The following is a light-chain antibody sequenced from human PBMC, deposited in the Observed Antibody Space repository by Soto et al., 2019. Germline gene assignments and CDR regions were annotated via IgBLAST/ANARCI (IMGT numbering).Light chain of an antibody. CDR2: DDN. Sequence: QSVLTQPPSVSAAPGQKVTISCPGSSSNIGGNSVSWYQQLPGTAPNLLIYDDNKRPSGIPDRFSGSKSGTSATLGITGFQTGDEADYYCGSWDSSLSAYVFGTGTKVTVL. CDR1: SSNIGGNS. V-gene: IGLV1-51*01. CDR3: GSWDSSLSAYV. J-gene: IGLJ1*01.